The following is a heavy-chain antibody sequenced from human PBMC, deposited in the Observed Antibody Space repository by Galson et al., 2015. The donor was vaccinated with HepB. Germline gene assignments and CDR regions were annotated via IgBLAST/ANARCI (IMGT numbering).Heavy chain of an antibody. Sequence: PALVKPTQTLTLTCTFSGFSPTTSGVGVGWIRQPPGKALEWLALIYWDDDKRYSPSLKSRLTITKDTSKNQVVLTMTNMDPVDTATYYCAHRGDTYYYGSGSSSYNYFDYWGQGTLVTVSS. J-gene: IGHJ4*02. V-gene: IGHV2-5*02. D-gene: IGHD3-10*01. CDR3: AHRGDTYYYGSGSSSYNYFDY. CDR2: IYWDDDK. CDR1: GFSPTTSGVG.